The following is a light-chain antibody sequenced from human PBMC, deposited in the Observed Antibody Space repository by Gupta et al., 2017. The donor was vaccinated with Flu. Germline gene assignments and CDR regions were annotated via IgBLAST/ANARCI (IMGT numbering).Light chain of an antibody. Sequence: QSALTQPASVSGSPVQSITISCTGTSSDVGGYNYVSWYQQHPGKAPKLMIFEVSNRPSGVSNRFFGSKSGNTASMTISGLQAEEEADDYCSSYTSSSTLAFYVFGTGTKVTVL. CDR3: SSYTSSSTLAFYV. CDR1: SSDVGGYNY. J-gene: IGLJ1*01. V-gene: IGLV2-14*01. CDR2: EVS.